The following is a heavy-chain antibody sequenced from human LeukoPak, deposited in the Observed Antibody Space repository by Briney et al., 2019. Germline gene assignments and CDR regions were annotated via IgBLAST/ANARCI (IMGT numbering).Heavy chain of an antibody. V-gene: IGHV4-34*01. J-gene: IGHJ5*02. Sequence: PSETLSLTCAVYGGSFSGYYWSWIRQPPGKGLEWIGEINHSGSTNYNPSLKSRVTISVDTSKNQFSLKLSSVTAADTAVYYCARGLGFGEFSRWFDPWGQGTLVTVSS. D-gene: IGHD3-10*01. CDR3: ARGLGFGEFSRWFDP. CDR2: INHSGST. CDR1: GGSFSGYY.